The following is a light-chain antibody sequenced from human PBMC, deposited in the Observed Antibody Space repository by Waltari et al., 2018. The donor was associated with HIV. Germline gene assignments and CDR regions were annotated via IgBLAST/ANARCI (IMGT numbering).Light chain of an antibody. CDR2: EVS. J-gene: IGLJ3*02. CDR1: SSHVGSYNL. CDR3: CSYAGSSTWV. V-gene: IGLV2-23*02. Sequence: QSALTQPASLSGSPGQSITISCTRTSSHVGSYNLLSWYQPHPGKAPKLMIYEVSKRPSGVSNRFSGSKSGNTASLTISGLQAEDEADYYCCSYAGSSTWVFGGGTKLTVL.